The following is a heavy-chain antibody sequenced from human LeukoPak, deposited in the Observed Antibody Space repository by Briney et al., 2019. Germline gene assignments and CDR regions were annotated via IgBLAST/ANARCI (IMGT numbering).Heavy chain of an antibody. D-gene: IGHD2-2*01. J-gene: IGHJ4*02. CDR1: GYSFSSYW. Sequence: GASLKISCKGSGYSFSSYWIAWVRQLPGKGLEWMGVIYPRDSRTTYSPSFQDQVTISADKSISTPYLQWTSLKASDTAMYYCARHLSDITSSPNYWGPGTLVTVSS. CDR2: IYPRDSRT. CDR3: ARHLSDITSSPNY. V-gene: IGHV5-51*01.